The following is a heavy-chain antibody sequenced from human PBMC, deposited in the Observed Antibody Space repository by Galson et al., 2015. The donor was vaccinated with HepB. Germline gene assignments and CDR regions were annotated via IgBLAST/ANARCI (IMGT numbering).Heavy chain of an antibody. CDR1: GFAVSNNY. Sequence: SLRLSCAASGFAVSNNYMSWVRQAPGKGLEWVSAISGSGGSTYYADSVKGRFTISRDNSKNTLYLQMNSLRAEDTAVYYCAKDWGITKAYYYDSSGYPCWGQGTLVTVSS. J-gene: IGHJ4*02. CDR2: ISGSGGST. V-gene: IGHV3-23*01. CDR3: AKDWGITKAYYYDSSGYPC. D-gene: IGHD3-22*01.